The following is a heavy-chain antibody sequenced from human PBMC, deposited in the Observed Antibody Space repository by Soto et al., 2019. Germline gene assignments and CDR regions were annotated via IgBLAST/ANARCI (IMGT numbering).Heavy chain of an antibody. V-gene: IGHV4-4*02. CDR3: ATLPPRIVVALLPIPT. D-gene: IGHD2-21*01. J-gene: IGHJ5*02. CDR1: GGSISSTNW. CDR2: IYHSGSP. Sequence: QVQLRESGPGLVKTSGTLSLTCAVSGGSISSTNWWTWVRHPPGKGLEGIGEIYHSGSPTYSPSLRGRATISVDKSNHQFSRRLRSVTAADTAVYYCATLPPRIVVALLPIPTWGQGILVTVSS.